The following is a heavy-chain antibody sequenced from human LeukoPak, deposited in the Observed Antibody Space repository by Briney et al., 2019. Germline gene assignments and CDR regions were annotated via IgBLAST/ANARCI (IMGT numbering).Heavy chain of an antibody. CDR2: ISGSGGST. CDR1: GFTFSSYA. J-gene: IGHJ4*02. CDR3: AKVGSQGYCSSTSRYTVPYYFDY. V-gene: IGHV3-23*01. D-gene: IGHD2-2*02. Sequence: GGSLRLSCAASGFTFSSYAMSWVRQAPGKGLEWVSAISGSGGSTYYADSVKGRFTISRDNSKNTLYLQMNSLRAEDTAVYYCAKVGSQGYCSSTSRYTVPYYFDYWGQGTLVTVSS.